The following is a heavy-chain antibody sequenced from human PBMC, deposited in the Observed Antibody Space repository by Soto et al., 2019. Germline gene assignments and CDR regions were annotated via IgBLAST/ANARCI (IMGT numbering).Heavy chain of an antibody. CDR3: TRDLNGGNPFDY. CDR1: GYTLTNYA. CDR2: IDPGSGNP. Sequence: QVQLVQSGAEVKKPGASVRVSCKASGYTLTNYAIHWVRQAAGQRLEWLAWIDPGSGNPTYSQKFQGRITLSRDNSASTLYMDLSSLTSEHTAVYFCTRDLNGGNPFDYWGQGTLVTVSS. V-gene: IGHV1-3*01. J-gene: IGHJ4*02. D-gene: IGHD2-8*01.